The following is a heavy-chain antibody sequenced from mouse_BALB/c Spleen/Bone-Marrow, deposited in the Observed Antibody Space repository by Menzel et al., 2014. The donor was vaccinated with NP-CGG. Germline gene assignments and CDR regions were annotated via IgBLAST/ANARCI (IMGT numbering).Heavy chain of an antibody. Sequence: QVQLQQSGPGLVAPSQILSITCTVSGFSLTSYGVSWVRQPPGKGLECLGVIWGDGSTNYHSALISRLSISKDNSKSQVFIKLNSLQTDDTATYYCARLAKTWYFDVWGAGTRSPSPQ. CDR1: GFSLTSYG. V-gene: IGHV2-3*01. CDR2: IWGDGST. D-gene: IGHD2-10*02. J-gene: IGHJ1*01. CDR3: ARLAKTWYFDV.